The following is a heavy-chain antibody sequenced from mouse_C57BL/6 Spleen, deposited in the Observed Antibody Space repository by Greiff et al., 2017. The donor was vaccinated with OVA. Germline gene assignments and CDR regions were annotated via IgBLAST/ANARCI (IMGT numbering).Heavy chain of an antibody. CDR2: INPGSGGT. CDR3: ARGDYDGGGAY. J-gene: IGHJ3*01. Sequence: QVQLQQSGAELVRPGTSVKVSCKASGYAFTNYLIEWVKQRPGQGLEWIGVINPGSGGTNYNERFKGKATLTADKSSSTAYMQRSSLTSEDSAVYFCARGDYDGGGAYWGQGTLVTVSA. CDR1: GYAFTNYL. V-gene: IGHV1-54*01. D-gene: IGHD2-4*01.